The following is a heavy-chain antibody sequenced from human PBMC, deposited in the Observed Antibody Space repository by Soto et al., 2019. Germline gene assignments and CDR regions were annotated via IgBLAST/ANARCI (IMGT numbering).Heavy chain of an antibody. V-gene: IGHV1-46*01. CDR3: ARFRGVWFGEFLHGYYFDY. CDR1: GYTYINYY. J-gene: IGHJ4*02. Sequence: ASVKVSCKTSGYTYINYYIHWVRQAPGQGLEWMGIFNPTSGSTNYAQKFQGRVTLTMDTSTRTVSLKLSSVTAADTAVYYCARFRGVWFGEFLHGYYFDYWGQGTQVTVSS. D-gene: IGHD3-10*01. CDR2: FNPTSGST.